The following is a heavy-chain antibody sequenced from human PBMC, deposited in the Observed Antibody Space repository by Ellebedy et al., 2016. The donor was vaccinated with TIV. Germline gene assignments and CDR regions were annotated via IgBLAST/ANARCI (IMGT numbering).Heavy chain of an antibody. J-gene: IGHJ5*02. Sequence: AASVKVSCKASGYTFVNFDINWVRQAPGQGLEWVGWLNPNRGDTGYAQRFQGRVTITRDISIDTAYMELSSLKSEDTAVYYCARHSGGSSGWFDPWGQGTLVTVSS. CDR3: ARHSGGSSGWFDP. D-gene: IGHD4-23*01. CDR2: LNPNRGDT. CDR1: GYTFVNFD. V-gene: IGHV1-8*03.